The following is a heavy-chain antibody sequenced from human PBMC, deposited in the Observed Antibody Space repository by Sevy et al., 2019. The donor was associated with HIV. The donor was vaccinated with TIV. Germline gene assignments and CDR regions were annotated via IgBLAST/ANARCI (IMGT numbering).Heavy chain of an antibody. CDR3: VRGNDPAAGTRCAFDY. V-gene: IGHV4-31*03. Sequence: SETLSLTCTVSGGSISSGGYYWSWIRQHPGKGLEWIGYIYYSGSTYYNPSLKSRVTISVDTSKNQFSLKLSSVTAADTAVYYCVRGNDPAAGTRCAFDYWGQGTLVTVSS. D-gene: IGHD6-13*01. CDR2: IYYSGST. J-gene: IGHJ4*02. CDR1: GGSISSGGYY.